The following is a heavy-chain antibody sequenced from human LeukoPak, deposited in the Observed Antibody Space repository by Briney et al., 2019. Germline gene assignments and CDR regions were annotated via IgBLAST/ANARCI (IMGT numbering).Heavy chain of an antibody. Sequence: SVKVSCKASGGTFTSYAISWVRQAPGQGLEWMGGIIPIFGTANYAQKFQGRVTITADESTSTAYMELSSLRSEDTAVYYCARTSPYSSGWYNWFDPWGQGTLVTVSS. CDR2: IIPIFGTA. CDR1: GGTFTSYA. D-gene: IGHD6-19*01. J-gene: IGHJ5*02. V-gene: IGHV1-69*01. CDR3: ARTSPYSSGWYNWFDP.